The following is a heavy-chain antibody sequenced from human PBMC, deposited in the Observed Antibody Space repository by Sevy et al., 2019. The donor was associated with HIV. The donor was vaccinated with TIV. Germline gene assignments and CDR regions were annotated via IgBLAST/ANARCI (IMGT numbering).Heavy chain of an antibody. Sequence: GGSLRLSCAASGFAFSDHYVDWVRQAPGKGLEWVGRIRNRPNRYTTEYAASVEGRFTISRDDSRHSLYLQMNSLKTEASAVYYCVRGPNCGVGGCQQISPYCLDVWGIWATVTVSS. D-gene: IGHD2-21*01. CDR2: IRNRPNRYTT. CDR1: GFAFSDHY. J-gene: IGHJ6*03. CDR3: VRGPNCGVGGCQQISPYCLDV. V-gene: IGHV3-72*01.